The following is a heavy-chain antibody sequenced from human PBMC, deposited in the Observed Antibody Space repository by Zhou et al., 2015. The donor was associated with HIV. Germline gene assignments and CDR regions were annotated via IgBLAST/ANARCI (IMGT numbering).Heavy chain of an antibody. CDR3: ASSPAYCSGGSCYVRSGYYYYGMGR. D-gene: IGHD2-15*01. CDR1: GGTFSSYA. Sequence: QVQLVQSGAEVKKPGSSVKVSCKASGGTFSSYAISWVRQAPGQGLEWMGGIIPIFGTANYAQKFQGRVTITADESTSTAYMELSSLRSEDTAVYYCASSPAYCSGGSCYVRSGYYYYGMGRLGPRA. V-gene: IGHV1-69*01. CDR2: IIPIFGTA. J-gene: IGHJ6*02.